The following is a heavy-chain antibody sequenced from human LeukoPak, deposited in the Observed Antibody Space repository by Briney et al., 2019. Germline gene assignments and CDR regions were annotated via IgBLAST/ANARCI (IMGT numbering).Heavy chain of an antibody. CDR1: GGTFSSYT. CDR2: IIPILGIA. V-gene: IGHV1-69*04. CDR3: ARDVWESTYYYYYGMDV. J-gene: IGHJ6*02. Sequence: SVKVSCKASGGTFSSYTISWVRQAPGQGLEWMGRIIPILGIANYAQKFQGRVTITADKSTSTAYMELSSLRSEDTAVCYCARDVWESTYYYYYGMDVWGQGTTVTVSS. D-gene: IGHD2-8*01.